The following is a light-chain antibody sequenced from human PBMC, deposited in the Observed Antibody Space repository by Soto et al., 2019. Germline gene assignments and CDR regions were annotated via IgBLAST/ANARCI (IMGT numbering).Light chain of an antibody. CDR1: QSISSY. CDR3: QQSYSTPPLT. CDR2: AAS. Sequence: DIQMTQSPSSLSASVGDRVTITCRASQSISSYLNWYQQKPGKAPKLLIYAASSLQSGVPTRFSGSGSGTEFTPTISSMQTEEFATYYCQQSYSTPPLTFGGGTKVDIK. J-gene: IGKJ4*01. V-gene: IGKV1-39*01.